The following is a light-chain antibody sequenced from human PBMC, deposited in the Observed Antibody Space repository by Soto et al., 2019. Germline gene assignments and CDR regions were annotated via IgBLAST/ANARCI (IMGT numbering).Light chain of an antibody. Sequence: DIQMTQSPSSRSASVGDRVTITCRASQSNSSWLAWYQQKPGKAPNLLMYKASNLERGVPSRFSGSGSGTEFSLTISSLQPEDFAIYHCQQYNSFPWTFGQGTKVEIK. J-gene: IGKJ1*01. CDR3: QQYNSFPWT. CDR1: QSNSSW. V-gene: IGKV1-5*03. CDR2: KAS.